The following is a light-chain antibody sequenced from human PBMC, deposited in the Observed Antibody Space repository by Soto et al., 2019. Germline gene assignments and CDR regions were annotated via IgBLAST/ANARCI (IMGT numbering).Light chain of an antibody. CDR2: DAS. CDR1: QTVGSS. J-gene: IGKJ4*01. Sequence: EIVLTQSPATLSLSPGERATLSCRASQTVGSSLAWYQQKLGQAPRLLIYDASTRATGIQARFSGSGSGTDFTLTISSLDPEDFAVYHCQQYNNWPPLTFGGGTKVEIK. V-gene: IGKV3-11*01. CDR3: QQYNNWPPLT.